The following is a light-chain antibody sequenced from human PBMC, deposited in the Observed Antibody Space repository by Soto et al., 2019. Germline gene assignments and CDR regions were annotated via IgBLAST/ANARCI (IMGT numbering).Light chain of an antibody. V-gene: IGLV2-11*01. CDR1: SSDVGGYNY. Sequence: QSALTQPRSVSGSPGQSVTISCTGTSSDVGGYNYVSWYQQHPGKAPKLMIYDVSKRPSGVPDHFSGSKSGNTASLTISGLQAEDEADYYCCSYAGRVYVFGTGTKLTVL. CDR3: CSYAGRVYV. CDR2: DVS. J-gene: IGLJ1*01.